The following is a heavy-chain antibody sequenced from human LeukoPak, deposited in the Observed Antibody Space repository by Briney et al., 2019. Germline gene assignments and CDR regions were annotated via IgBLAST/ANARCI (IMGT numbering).Heavy chain of an antibody. D-gene: IGHD6-6*01. CDR3: ARGGAARPDY. CDR1: GFIFSNYG. J-gene: IGHJ4*02. V-gene: IGHV3-21*01. CDR2: ISSSRSSI. Sequence: GGSLRLSCVASGFIFSNYGMNWVRQAPGKGLEWVSYISSSRSSISYADSVKGRFTVSRDNAERSLYLQMNNLIAEDTAIYYCARGGAARPDYWGQGVLVTVAS.